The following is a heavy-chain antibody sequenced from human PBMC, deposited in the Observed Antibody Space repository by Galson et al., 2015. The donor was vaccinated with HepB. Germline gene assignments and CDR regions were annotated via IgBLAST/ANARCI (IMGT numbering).Heavy chain of an antibody. CDR3: ARETHEAGYFQH. Sequence: QVQLQESGPGLVKPSETLSLTCTVSGGSISSYYWSWIRQPPGKGLEWIGYIYYSGSTNYNPPLKSRVTISVDTSKNQFSLKLSSVTAADTAVYYCARETHEAGYFQHWGQGTLVTVSS. J-gene: IGHJ1*01. V-gene: IGHV4-59*01. CDR2: IYYSGST. CDR1: GGSISSYY. D-gene: IGHD6-13*01.